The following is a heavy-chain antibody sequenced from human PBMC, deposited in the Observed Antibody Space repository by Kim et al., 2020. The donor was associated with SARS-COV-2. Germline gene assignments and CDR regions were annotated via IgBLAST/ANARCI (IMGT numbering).Heavy chain of an antibody. Sequence: GGSLRLSCAASGFTFSSYAMSWVRQAPGKGLEWVSAISGSGGSTYYADSVKGRFTISRDNSKNTLYLQMNSLRAEDTAVYYCAKPNVLRYFDSLNWFDPWGQGTLVTVSS. CDR2: ISGSGGST. V-gene: IGHV3-23*01. J-gene: IGHJ5*02. CDR3: AKPNVLRYFDSLNWFDP. D-gene: IGHD3-9*01. CDR1: GFTFSSYA.